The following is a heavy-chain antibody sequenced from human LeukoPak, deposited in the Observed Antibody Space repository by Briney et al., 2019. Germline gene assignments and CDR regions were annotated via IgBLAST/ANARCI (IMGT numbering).Heavy chain of an antibody. D-gene: IGHD3-9*01. Sequence: GASVKVSCKASGGTFSSYAISWVRQAPGQGLEWMGGIIPIFGTANCAQKFQGGVTITADESTSTAYMELSSLRSEDTAVYYCAREYYDILTGYYFDYWGQGTLVTVSS. J-gene: IGHJ4*02. V-gene: IGHV1-69*13. CDR3: AREYYDILTGYYFDY. CDR1: GGTFSSYA. CDR2: IIPIFGTA.